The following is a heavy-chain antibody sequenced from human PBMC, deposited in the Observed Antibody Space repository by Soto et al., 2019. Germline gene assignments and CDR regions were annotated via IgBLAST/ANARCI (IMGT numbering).Heavy chain of an antibody. Sequence: QVQLVQSGAEVKKPGASVKVSCKASGYTFTSYGISWVRQAPGQGLEWMGWISAYNGNTNYAQKLQGRVTMTTDTSTSTAYRELRSLRSDDTAVYYCARLFYYYDSSGYYYSPDYWGQGTLVTVSS. CDR3: ARLFYYYDSSGYYYSPDY. D-gene: IGHD3-22*01. CDR1: GYTFTSYG. V-gene: IGHV1-18*04. CDR2: ISAYNGNT. J-gene: IGHJ4*02.